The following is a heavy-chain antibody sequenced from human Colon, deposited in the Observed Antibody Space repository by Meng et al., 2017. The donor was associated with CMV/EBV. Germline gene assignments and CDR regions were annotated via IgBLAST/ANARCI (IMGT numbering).Heavy chain of an antibody. CDR1: GGTFTSYT. CDR3: ARAARSGNHAVFYSLDL. V-gene: IGHV1-69*02. Sequence: SVKVSCKASGGTFTSYTFSWVRRAPGQGLEGMGRVIPMTDITNYAQKFQGRLTITADNSTNTAFMELSSLRAEDTAVYYCARAARSGNHAVFYSLDLWGQGTTVTVSS. D-gene: IGHD2-15*01. CDR2: VIPMTDIT. J-gene: IGHJ6*02.